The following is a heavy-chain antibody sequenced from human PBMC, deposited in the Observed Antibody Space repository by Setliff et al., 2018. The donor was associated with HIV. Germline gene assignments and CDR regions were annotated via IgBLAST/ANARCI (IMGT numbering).Heavy chain of an antibody. CDR3: ARRTFGSGRFDP. J-gene: IGHJ5*02. V-gene: IGHV4-61*09. CDR1: GDSMTRGSFY. Sequence: PSETLSLTCTVSGDSMTRGSFYWSGVRQPAGKGLEWIGQVHSTLSTNYNPSLKSRLSISADTSKNQFSLNLRFVTAADTALYYCARRTFGSGRFDPWGQGTPVTVSS. CDR2: VHSTLST. D-gene: IGHD6-19*01.